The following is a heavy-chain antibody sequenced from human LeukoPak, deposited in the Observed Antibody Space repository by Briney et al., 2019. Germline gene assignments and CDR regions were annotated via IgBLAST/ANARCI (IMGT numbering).Heavy chain of an antibody. J-gene: IGHJ4*02. CDR2: INSDGSTK. V-gene: IGHV3-74*01. Sequence: GGSLRLSCAASAFTFSGYWMHWVRQTPGKGLVWVSRINSDGSTKTYADSVKGRFTISRDNAKNTLYLEINSLRAEDTAVYYCATYRQVLLPFESWGQGTLVTVSS. CDR1: AFTFSGYW. D-gene: IGHD2-8*02. CDR3: ATYRQVLLPFES.